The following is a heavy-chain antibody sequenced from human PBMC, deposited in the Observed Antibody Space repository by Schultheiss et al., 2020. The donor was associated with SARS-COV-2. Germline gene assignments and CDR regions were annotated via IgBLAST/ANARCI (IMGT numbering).Heavy chain of an antibody. CDR3: ARILRYFDWSPYYYYYYGMDV. J-gene: IGHJ6*02. V-gene: IGHV3-48*03. Sequence: GESLKISCAASGFTFSSYEMNWVRQAPGKGLEWVSYISSSGSTIYYADSVKGRFTISRDNAKNSLYLQMNSLRAEDTAVYYCARILRYFDWSPYYYYYYGMDVWGQGTTVTGSS. CDR2: ISSSGSTI. D-gene: IGHD3-9*01. CDR1: GFTFSSYE.